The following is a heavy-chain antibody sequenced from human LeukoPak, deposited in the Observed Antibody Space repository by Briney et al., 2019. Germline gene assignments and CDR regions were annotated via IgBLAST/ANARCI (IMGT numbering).Heavy chain of an antibody. CDR3: ASRPDENIAAAGTFDY. Sequence: ETLSLTCAVYGGSFSGYYWSWIRQPPGKGLEWIGEINHSGSTNYNPSLKSRVTISVDTSKNQFSLKLSSVTAADTAVYYCASRPDENIAAAGTFDYWGQGTLVTVSS. CDR2: INHSGST. CDR1: GGSFSGYY. V-gene: IGHV4-34*01. D-gene: IGHD6-13*01. J-gene: IGHJ4*02.